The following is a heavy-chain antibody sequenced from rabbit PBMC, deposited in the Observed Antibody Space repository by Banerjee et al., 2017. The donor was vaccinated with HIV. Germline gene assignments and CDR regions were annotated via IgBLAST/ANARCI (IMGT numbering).Heavy chain of an antibody. CDR1: GFTLSSYW. CDR2: IGTSSGNA. D-gene: IGHD1-1*01. J-gene: IGHJ4*01. Sequence: QEQLVESGGDLVKPGASLTLTCTASGFTLSSYWMCWVRQAPGKGLELIACIGTSSGNAYYTNWAKGRFTISKTSSTTVTLQMTSLTAADTATYFCARATGASSSGYYISPYYFNLWGPGTLVTVS. CDR3: ARATGASSSGYYISPYYFNL. V-gene: IGHV1S45*01.